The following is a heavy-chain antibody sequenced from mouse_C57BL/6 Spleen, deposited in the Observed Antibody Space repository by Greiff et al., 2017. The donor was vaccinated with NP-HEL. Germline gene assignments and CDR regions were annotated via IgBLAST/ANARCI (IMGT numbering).Heavy chain of an antibody. J-gene: IGHJ1*03. Sequence: QVQLKESGAELVKPGASVKISCKASGYAFSSYWMNWVKQRPGKGLEWIGQIYPGDGDTNYNGKFKGKATLTADKSSSTAYMQLSSLTSEDSAVYFCARNYYSNPYWYYGVWGTGTTVTVST. V-gene: IGHV1-80*01. CDR2: IYPGDGDT. CDR1: GYAFSSYW. D-gene: IGHD2-5*01. CDR3: ARNYYSNPYWYYGV.